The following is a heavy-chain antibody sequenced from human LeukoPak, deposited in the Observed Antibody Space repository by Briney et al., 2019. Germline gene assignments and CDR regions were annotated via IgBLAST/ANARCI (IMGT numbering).Heavy chain of an antibody. CDR2: IYYSGTT. J-gene: IGHJ5*02. CDR3: GGAATGTVGWFDP. Sequence: SQTLSLTCTVSGGSISSGGYYWSWIRQHPGKGLEWIGSIYYSGTTSYNPSLKSRVTISVDTSKNQFSLMLTSVTASDTAVYFCGGAATGTVGWFDPWGQGTLVTVSS. CDR1: GGSISSGGYY. V-gene: IGHV4-39*01. D-gene: IGHD6-13*01.